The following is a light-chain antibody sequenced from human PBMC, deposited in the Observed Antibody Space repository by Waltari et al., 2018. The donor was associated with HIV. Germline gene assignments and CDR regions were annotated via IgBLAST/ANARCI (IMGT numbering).Light chain of an antibody. CDR1: SSNIGAGYD. V-gene: IGLV1-40*01. CDR3: QSFDSSLTTSGVI. Sequence: QSVLTQPPSVSGAPGQRVTISCTGSSSNIGAGYDVHWYPQLPGTAPKLLICANINRPSGVPDRFSCSKSGSSASLAITGLQAEDEAHYYCQSFDSSLTTSGVIFGGGTKLTVL. CDR2: ANI. J-gene: IGLJ2*01.